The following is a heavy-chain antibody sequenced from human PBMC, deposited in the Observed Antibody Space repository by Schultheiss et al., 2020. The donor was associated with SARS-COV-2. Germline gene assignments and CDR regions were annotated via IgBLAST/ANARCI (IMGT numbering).Heavy chain of an antibody. CDR2: INAGNGNT. CDR3: ARGPYYYDSTGPGDY. J-gene: IGHJ4*02. CDR1: GYTFSSYA. D-gene: IGHD3-22*01. V-gene: IGHV1-3*01. Sequence: ASVKVSCKASGYTFSSYAMHWVRQAPGQRLEWMGWINAGNGNTKYSQKFQGRVTITRDTSASTAYMELSSLRSEDTAVYYCARGPYYYDSTGPGDYWGQGTLVTVSS.